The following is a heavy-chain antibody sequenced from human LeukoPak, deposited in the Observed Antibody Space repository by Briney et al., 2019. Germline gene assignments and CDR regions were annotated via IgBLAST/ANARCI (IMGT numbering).Heavy chain of an antibody. Sequence: ASVKVSCKASGYTFTNFGISWVRQAPGQGLEWMGWISAYNGNTNYAQRPQGRVTLTTDTSTSTAYMELGSLGSDDTAVYYCARDQVVGATAGTFDYWGQGTLVTVSP. CDR1: GYTFTNFG. CDR3: ARDQVVGATAGTFDY. D-gene: IGHD1-26*01. J-gene: IGHJ4*02. V-gene: IGHV1-18*01. CDR2: ISAYNGNT.